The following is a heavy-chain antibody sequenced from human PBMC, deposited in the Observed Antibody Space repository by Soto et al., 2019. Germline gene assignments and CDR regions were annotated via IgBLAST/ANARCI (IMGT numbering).Heavy chain of an antibody. V-gene: IGHV5-51*01. Sequence: GESLKISCKGSGYSFTSYWIAWVRQMPGKGLEWMGIIYPGESDTRYSPSFQGQVTISAAKSLSTAYLQWSSLKASDTAIYYCERHGNYYGMDVWGQGTTVTVSS. J-gene: IGHJ6*02. CDR1: GYSFTSYW. CDR3: ERHGNYYGMDV. CDR2: IYPGESDT.